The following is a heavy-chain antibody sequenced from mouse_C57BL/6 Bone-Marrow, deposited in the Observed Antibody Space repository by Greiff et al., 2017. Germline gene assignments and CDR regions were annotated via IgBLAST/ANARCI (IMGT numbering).Heavy chain of an antibody. J-gene: IGHJ2*01. CDR2: IDPSDSYT. Sequence: QVQLQQPGAELVMPGASVKLSCKASGYTFTSYWMHWVKQRPGQGLEWIGEIDPSDSYTNYNQKFKGKSTLTVDKSSSTAYMQRSSLTSEDSAVYYCAREDDGYYPDYWGQGTTLTVSS. D-gene: IGHD2-3*01. V-gene: IGHV1-69*01. CDR1: GYTFTSYW. CDR3: AREDDGYYPDY.